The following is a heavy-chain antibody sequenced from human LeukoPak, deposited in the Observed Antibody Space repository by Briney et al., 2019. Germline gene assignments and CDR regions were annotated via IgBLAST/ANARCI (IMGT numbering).Heavy chain of an antibody. CDR2: TNTDGSEK. J-gene: IGHJ3*02. CDR1: EFTFSNFW. D-gene: IGHD1-26*01. CDR3: ARDSGSCRGCAFDI. Sequence: GGSLRLSCAASEFTFSNFWMSWVRQAPGKGLEWVANTNTDGSEKYYVDSVKGRVTISRDNAMSFLYLQLNSLRVDDTAVYYCARDSGSCRGCAFDIWGQGTVVTVSS. V-gene: IGHV3-7*01.